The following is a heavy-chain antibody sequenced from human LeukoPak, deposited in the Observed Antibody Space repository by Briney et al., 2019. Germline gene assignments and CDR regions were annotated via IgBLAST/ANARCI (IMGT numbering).Heavy chain of an antibody. J-gene: IGHJ5*02. CDR1: GNTFTSYG. Sequence: ASVKVSCKASGNTFTSYGISWVRQAPGQGLEWMGWISAYNGNTNYAQKLQGRVTMTTDTSTSTAYMELRSLRSDDTAVYYCAREVDTAMVSWFDPWGQGTLVTVSS. D-gene: IGHD5-18*01. V-gene: IGHV1-18*01. CDR2: ISAYNGNT. CDR3: AREVDTAMVSWFDP.